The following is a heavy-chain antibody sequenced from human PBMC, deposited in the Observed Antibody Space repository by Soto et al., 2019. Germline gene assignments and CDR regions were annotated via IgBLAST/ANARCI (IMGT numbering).Heavy chain of an antibody. CDR1: GGSFSPNY. CDR3: ARVTGP. CDR2: IYHSGST. Sequence: SETLSLTCTVSGGSFSPNYWSWLRQPPGKGLEWIGYIYHSGSTYYNPSLKSRVTISVDRSKNQFSLKLSSVTDADTAVYYCARVTGPWGQGTLVTVSS. J-gene: IGHJ5*02. V-gene: IGHV4-59*12.